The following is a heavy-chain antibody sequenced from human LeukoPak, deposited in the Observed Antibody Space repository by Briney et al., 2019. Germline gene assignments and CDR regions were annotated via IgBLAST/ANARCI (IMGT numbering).Heavy chain of an antibody. CDR3: AMGVATIYDYFDY. D-gene: IGHD5-12*01. CDR1: GYTLTELS. J-gene: IGHJ4*02. V-gene: IGHV1-24*01. CDR2: FDPEDGET. Sequence: ASVTVSCKVSGYTLTELSMYWVRQAPGKGLEWMGGFDPEDGETIYAQKFQGRVTMTEDTSTDTAYTELSSLRSEDTAVYYCAMGVATIYDYFDYWGQGTLVTVSS.